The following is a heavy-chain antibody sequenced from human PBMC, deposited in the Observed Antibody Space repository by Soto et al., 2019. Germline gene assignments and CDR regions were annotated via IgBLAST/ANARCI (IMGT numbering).Heavy chain of an antibody. Sequence: GGSLRLSCAASGFTFSNAWMSWVRQAPGKGLEWVGRIKSKTDGGTTDYAAPVKGRFTISRDDSKNTLYLQMNSLKTEDTAVYYCTTDGILTGYYYFDYWGQGTLVTVSS. J-gene: IGHJ4*02. CDR1: GFTFSNAW. V-gene: IGHV3-15*01. D-gene: IGHD3-9*01. CDR2: IKSKTDGGTT. CDR3: TTDGILTGYYYFDY.